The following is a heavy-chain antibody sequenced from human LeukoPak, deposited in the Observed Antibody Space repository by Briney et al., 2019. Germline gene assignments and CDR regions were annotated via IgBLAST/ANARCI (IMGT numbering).Heavy chain of an antibody. Sequence: GGSLSLSCAASGFTFSNAWRSWVRQAPGKGREWVGRIESKTDGGTPDYAARVKGRFTISRNESKNTLYLQMNSLKTEDTAVYYCTTIRYFDWLLAYWGQGTLVTVSS. D-gene: IGHD3-9*01. J-gene: IGHJ4*02. CDR2: IESKTDGGTP. CDR3: TTIRYFDWLLAY. V-gene: IGHV3-15*04. CDR1: GFTFSNAW.